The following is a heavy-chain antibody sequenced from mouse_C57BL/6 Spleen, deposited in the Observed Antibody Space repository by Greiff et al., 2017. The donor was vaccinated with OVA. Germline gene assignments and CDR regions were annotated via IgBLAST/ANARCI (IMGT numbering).Heavy chain of an antibody. J-gene: IGHJ4*01. CDR3: AKRDHYYAMDY. CDR1: GFSLTSYG. Sequence: VKLVESGPGLVQPSQSLSITCTVSGFSLTSYGVHWVRQTPGKGLEWLGVIWRGGSTDYNAAFMSRLSITKDNSKSQVFFKMNSLQADDTAIYYCAKRDHYYAMDYWGQGTSVTVSS. V-gene: IGHV2-5*01. CDR2: IWRGGST.